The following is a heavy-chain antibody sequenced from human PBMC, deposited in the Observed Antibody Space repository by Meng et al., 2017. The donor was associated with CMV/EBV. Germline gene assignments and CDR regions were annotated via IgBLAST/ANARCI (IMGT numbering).Heavy chain of an antibody. Sequence: QVQIQQWGAGMVKPSENLSLTCAVYGGSLSGYYWSWISQPPGKGLEWIGEINHSGSTNYNPSLKSRVTISVDTSKNQFSLKLSSVTAADTAVYYCARGGNWFDPWGQGTLVTVSS. V-gene: IGHV4-34*01. CDR1: GGSLSGYY. CDR2: INHSGST. CDR3: ARGGNWFDP. J-gene: IGHJ5*02.